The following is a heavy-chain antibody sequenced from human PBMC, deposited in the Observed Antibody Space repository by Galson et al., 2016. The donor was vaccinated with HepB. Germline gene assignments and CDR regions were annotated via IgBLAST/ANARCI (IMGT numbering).Heavy chain of an antibody. Sequence: SETLSLTCAVYGGSFSAYNWTWIRQPPGKGLEWIGEIHHSGSTVYNPSLKSRLTISLETSKNQYSLNLISVPAADTVAYYCARPNSGPVGGNYHMDVWGQGTTVTGSS. CDR1: GGSFSAYN. D-gene: IGHD6-19*01. V-gene: IGHV4-34*01. CDR2: IHHSGST. J-gene: IGHJ6*02. CDR3: ARPNSGPVGGNYHMDV.